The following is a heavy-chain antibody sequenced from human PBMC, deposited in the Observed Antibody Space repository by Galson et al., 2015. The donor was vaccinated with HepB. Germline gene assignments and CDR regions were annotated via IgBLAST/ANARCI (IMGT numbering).Heavy chain of an antibody. CDR1: GFTFSSYA. CDR2: VSASGGGA. J-gene: IGHJ4*02. CDR3: AKPPWTVFGVVSRKSYYFDH. D-gene: IGHD3-3*01. Sequence: SLRLSGAASGFTFSSYAMHWVRQAPGKGLEWVSRVSASGGGANYADSVKGRSAVSRDNSKNTLYLQMNSLRAEDTAVYYCAKPPWTVFGVVSRKSYYFDHWGRGTLVTVSS. V-gene: IGHV3-23*01.